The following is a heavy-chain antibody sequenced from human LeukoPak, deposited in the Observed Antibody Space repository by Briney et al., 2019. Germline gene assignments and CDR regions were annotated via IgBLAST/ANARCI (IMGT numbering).Heavy chain of an antibody. CDR2: IYPGDSDT. CDR3: ARPMYYYDSSGALYDAFDI. D-gene: IGHD3-22*01. V-gene: IGHV5-51*01. J-gene: IGHJ3*02. CDR1: GFSFSTFW. Sequence: GESLKISCKGSGFSFSTFWFAWVRQMPGKGLEWMGIIYPGDSDTRYSPSFQGQVTISADKSISTAYLQWSSLKASDTAMYYCARPMYYYDSSGALYDAFDIWGQGTMVTVSS.